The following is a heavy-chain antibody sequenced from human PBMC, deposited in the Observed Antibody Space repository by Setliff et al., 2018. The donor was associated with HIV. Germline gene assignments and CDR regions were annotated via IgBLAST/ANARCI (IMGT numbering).Heavy chain of an antibody. V-gene: IGHV4-38-2*02. CDR3: VRVGGGSWLGIHYYYYMDV. CDR1: DYSISSRYY. J-gene: IGHJ6*03. CDR2: IYYSGSA. Sequence: SETLSLTCTVSDYSISSRYYWGWIRQLPEKGLEWIGSIYYSGSAYHNPSLKSRVAMSVDTAKKQFSLKLTSLTGADTAVYYCVRVGGGSWLGIHYYYYMDVWGKGITVTVSS. D-gene: IGHD2-15*01.